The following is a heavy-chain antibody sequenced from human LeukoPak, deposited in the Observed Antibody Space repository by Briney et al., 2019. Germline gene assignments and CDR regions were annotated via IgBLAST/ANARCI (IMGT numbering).Heavy chain of an antibody. D-gene: IGHD3-3*01. Sequence: SSETLSLTCTVSGGSISSGDYYWSWIRQPPGKGLEWIGYIYYSGSTYYNPSLKSRVTISVDTSKNQFSLKLSSVTAADTAVYYCARDLFWSGLDYWGQGTLVTVSS. CDR2: IYYSGST. V-gene: IGHV4-30-4*01. CDR1: GGSISSGDYY. J-gene: IGHJ4*02. CDR3: ARDLFWSGLDY.